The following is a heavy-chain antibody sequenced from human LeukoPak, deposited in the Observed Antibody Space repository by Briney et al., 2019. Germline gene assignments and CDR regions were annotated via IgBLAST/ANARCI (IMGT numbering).Heavy chain of an antibody. CDR1: GGSISSSSYY. J-gene: IGHJ3*02. CDR3: ARHGPGAVAGTSRAFDI. D-gene: IGHD6-19*01. V-gene: IGHV4-39*01. Sequence: SETLSLTCTVSGGSISSSSYYWGWIRQPPGKGLEWIGTIYYSGSTYYNPSLKSRVTISVDTSKNQFSLKLSSVTAADTAVYYCARHGPGAVAGTSRAFDIWGQGTMVTVSS. CDR2: IYYSGST.